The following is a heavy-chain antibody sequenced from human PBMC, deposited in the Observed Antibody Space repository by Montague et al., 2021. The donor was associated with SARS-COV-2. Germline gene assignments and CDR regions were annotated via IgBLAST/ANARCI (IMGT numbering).Heavy chain of an antibody. CDR2: IGHTGSF. CDR1: GGSLSGHS. Sequence: SETRSLTCAVYGGSLSGHSWSWVRQAPEKGLEWIGDIGHTGSFKYNPSLKSRVTMSIDAAKNQFSLRMTSVTAADTSIYYCARGGTERSTTFGVVFFPLLDSWGQGTLVTVSS. J-gene: IGHJ4*02. D-gene: IGHD3-3*01. CDR3: ARGGTERSTTFGVVFFPLLDS. V-gene: IGHV4-34*01.